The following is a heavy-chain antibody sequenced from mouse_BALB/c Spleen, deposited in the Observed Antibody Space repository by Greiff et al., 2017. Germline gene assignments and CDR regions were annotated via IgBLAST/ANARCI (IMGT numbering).Heavy chain of an antibody. J-gene: IGHJ2*01. CDR2: ISDGGSYT. CDR1: GFTFSDYY. D-gene: IGHD1-1*01. V-gene: IGHV5-4*02. CDR3: ARGYYGDY. Sequence: EVKVVESGGGLVKPGGSLKLSCAASGFTFSDYYMYWVRQTPEKRLEWVATISDGGSYTYYPDSVKGRFTISRDNAKNNLYLQMSSLKSEDTAMYYCARGYYGDYWGQGTTLTVSS.